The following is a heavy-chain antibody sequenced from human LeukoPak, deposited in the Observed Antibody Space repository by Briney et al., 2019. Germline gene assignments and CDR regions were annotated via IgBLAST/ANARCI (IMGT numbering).Heavy chain of an antibody. CDR1: GYTFTGYY. D-gene: IGHD5-24*01. V-gene: IGHV1-2*04. Sequence: GASVTVSCRASGYTFTGYYMHWVRQAPGQGLEGMGWINPHSGGTNYAQKFQGCVTMTGDTSNSTAYMELSTLRSDDTAVYYCARAAMNLDGFNWWYFDHWDPGNLVTVSS. J-gene: IGHJ4*01. CDR2: INPHSGGT. CDR3: ARAAMNLDGFNWWYFDH.